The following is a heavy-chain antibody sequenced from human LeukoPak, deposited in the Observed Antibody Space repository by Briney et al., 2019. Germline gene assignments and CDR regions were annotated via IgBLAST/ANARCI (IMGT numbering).Heavy chain of an antibody. CDR3: ARDSVGAIIDY. J-gene: IGHJ4*02. V-gene: IGHV1-69*04. CDR2: IIPILGIA. CDR1: GGTFSSYT. D-gene: IGHD1-26*01. Sequence: SVKVSCKASGGTFSSYTISWVRQAPGQGLEWMGRIIPILGIANYAQKFQGKVTITADKSTSTAYMELSSLRSEDTAVYYCARDSVGAIIDYWGQGTLVTVSS.